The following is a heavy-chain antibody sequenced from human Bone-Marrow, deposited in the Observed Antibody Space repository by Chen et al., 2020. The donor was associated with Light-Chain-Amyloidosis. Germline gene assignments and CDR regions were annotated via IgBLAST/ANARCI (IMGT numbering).Heavy chain of an antibody. CDR2: IIPIFGTA. J-gene: IGHJ4*02. V-gene: IGHV1-69*01. Sequence: QVQLVQSGAEVKKPGSSVTVSCKASGGTFSSYAISWVRQAPGQGLEWMGGIIPIFGTANYAQKCQGRVTIAADESTSTAYMELSSLSSEDTAVYYCARVQSTVTTFFAAPPDYWGQGTLVTVSS. CDR1: GGTFSSYA. D-gene: IGHD3-10*02. CDR3: ARVQSTVTTFFAAPPDY.